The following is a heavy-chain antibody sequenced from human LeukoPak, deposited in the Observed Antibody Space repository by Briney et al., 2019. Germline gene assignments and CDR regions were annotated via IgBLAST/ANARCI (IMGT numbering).Heavy chain of an antibody. CDR1: GDSISSYY. D-gene: IGHD2-15*01. CDR3: ARHSCSGDRRHRFDS. CDR2: IYSSGST. V-gene: IGHV4-59*08. J-gene: IGHJ4*02. Sequence: SETLSLTCIVSGDSISSYYWSWIRQPPGKGLEWIGWIYSSGSTNYNPSLKSRVTVSVDTSKNQFSLKLSSVTAADTAVYYCARHSCSGDRRHRFDSWGQGTLVTVSS.